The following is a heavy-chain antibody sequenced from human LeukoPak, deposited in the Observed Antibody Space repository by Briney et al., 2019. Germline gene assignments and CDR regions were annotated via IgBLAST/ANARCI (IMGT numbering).Heavy chain of an antibody. CDR1: GYTFTSYD. V-gene: IGHV1-8*03. CDR2: MNPNSGNT. D-gene: IGHD2-2*02. J-gene: IGHJ4*02. CDR3: ARQLGGYCSSTSCYSLDY. Sequence: ASVKVSCKASGYTFTSYDINWVRQATGQGLEWMGWMNPNSGNTGYAQKFQGRVTITRNTSISTAYMELSSLRSEDTAVYHCARQLGGYCSSTSCYSLDYWGQGTLVTVSS.